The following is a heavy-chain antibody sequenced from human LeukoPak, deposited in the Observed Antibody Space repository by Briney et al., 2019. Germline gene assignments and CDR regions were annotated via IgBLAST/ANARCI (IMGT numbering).Heavy chain of an antibody. CDR2: INPNSGGT. V-gene: IGHV1-2*06. CDR3: ARFYRRYYGMDV. J-gene: IGHJ6*02. CDR1: GYTFTGYY. Sequence: ASVKVSCKASGYTFTGYYMHWVRQAPGQGLEWMGRINPNSGGTNYAQKFQGRVTMTRDTSISTAYMELSRLRSDDTAVYYCARFYRRYYGMDVWGQGTTVTVSS. D-gene: IGHD2/OR15-2a*01.